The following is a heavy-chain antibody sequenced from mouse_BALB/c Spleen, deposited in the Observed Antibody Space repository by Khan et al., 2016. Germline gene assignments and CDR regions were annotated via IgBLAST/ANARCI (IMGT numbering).Heavy chain of an antibody. V-gene: IGHV3-5*02. Sequence: EVQLQESGPGLVKPSQTVSLTCTVTGISITTGNYRWSWIRQFPGNKLEWIGYIYYSGTITYNPSLTSRTTITRDTYKNQFFLEMNSVTAEDTATYYCARGDGYYYFDYWGQGTTLTVSS. CDR3: ARGDGYYYFDY. J-gene: IGHJ2*01. D-gene: IGHD2-3*01. CDR2: IYYSGTI. CDR1: GISITTGNYR.